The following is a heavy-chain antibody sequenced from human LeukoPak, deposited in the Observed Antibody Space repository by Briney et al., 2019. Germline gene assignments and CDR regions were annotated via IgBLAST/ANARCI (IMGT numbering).Heavy chain of an antibody. J-gene: IGHJ4*02. CDR2: ISYDGSNK. CDR3: AKDLEYYDSSGYLGHSGTDY. Sequence: PGRSLRLSCAASGFTFSSYGMHWVRQAPGKGLEWVAVISYDGSNKYYADSVKGRFTISRDNSKNTLYLQMNSLRAEDTAVYYCAKDLEYYDSSGYLGHSGTDYWGQGTLVTVSS. CDR1: GFTFSSYG. V-gene: IGHV3-30*18. D-gene: IGHD3-22*01.